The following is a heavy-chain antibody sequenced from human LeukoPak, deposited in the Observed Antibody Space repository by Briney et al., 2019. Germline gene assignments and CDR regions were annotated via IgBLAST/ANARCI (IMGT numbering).Heavy chain of an antibody. J-gene: IGHJ4*02. CDR1: GGSISSYY. D-gene: IGHD3-22*01. V-gene: IGHV4-59*08. Sequence: SETLPLTCTVSGGSISSYYWSWIRQPPGKGLEWIGYIYYSGSTNYNPSLKSRVTISVDTSKNQFSLKLSSVTAADTAVYYCSALFYDSSGYYDDYWGQGTLVTVSS. CDR3: SALFYDSSGYYDDY. CDR2: IYYSGST.